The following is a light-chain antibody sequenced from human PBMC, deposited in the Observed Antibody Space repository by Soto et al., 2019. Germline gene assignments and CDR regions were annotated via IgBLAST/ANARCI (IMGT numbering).Light chain of an antibody. CDR1: QSVSSSY. CDR2: GAS. CDR3: QQYGSSPT. Sequence: EIVLTQSPGTLSLSPGERATLSCRASQSVSSSYLAWYQQKPGQAPRLLIYGASSRATGIPDRFSGSGSGTXXXLXXXRLEPEDXXVYYCQQYGSSPTFGGGTKVEIK. V-gene: IGKV3-20*01. J-gene: IGKJ4*01.